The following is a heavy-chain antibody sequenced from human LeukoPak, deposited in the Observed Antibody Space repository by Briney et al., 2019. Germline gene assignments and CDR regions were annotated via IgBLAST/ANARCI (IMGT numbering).Heavy chain of an antibody. CDR2: ISYDGSDE. V-gene: IGHV3-30*04. CDR3: AREAPLSLYQLLYYYYYYGMDV. D-gene: IGHD2-2*02. CDR1: GFTFSSYT. J-gene: IGHJ6*02. Sequence: GGSLRLSCAASGFTFSSYTMHWVRQTPGKGLEWVAVISYDGSDEYYADSVKGRFTISRDNSKNTLYLQMNSLRAEDTAVYYCAREAPLSLYQLLYYYYYYGMDVWGQGTTVTVSS.